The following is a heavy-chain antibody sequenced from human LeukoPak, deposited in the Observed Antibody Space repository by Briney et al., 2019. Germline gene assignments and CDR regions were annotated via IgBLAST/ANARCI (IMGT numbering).Heavy chain of an antibody. CDR3: ARRATTMVRGVPYYYYYYMDV. CDR1: GGSFSGYY. V-gene: IGHV4-34*01. Sequence: TSETLSLTCAVYGGSFSGYYWSWIRQPPGKGLEWIGEINHSGSTNYNPSLKSRVTISVDTSKNQFSLKLSSVTAADTAVYYCARRATTMVRGVPYYYYYYMDVWGKGTTVTISS. J-gene: IGHJ6*03. D-gene: IGHD3-10*01. CDR2: INHSGST.